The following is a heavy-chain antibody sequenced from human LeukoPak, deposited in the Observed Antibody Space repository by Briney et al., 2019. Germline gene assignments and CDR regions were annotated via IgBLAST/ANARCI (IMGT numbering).Heavy chain of an antibody. CDR1: GFTFSNVW. D-gene: IGHD6-19*01. CDR2: IKSKTDGGTT. CDR3: TPSIAVAGSLDY. Sequence: PGGSLRLSCAASGFTFSNVWMSWVRQAPGKGLEWVGRIKSKTDGGTTDYAAPVKGRFTISRDDSKDTLNLQMNSLKTEDTAVYYCTPSIAVAGSLDYWGQGTLVTVSS. V-gene: IGHV3-15*01. J-gene: IGHJ4*02.